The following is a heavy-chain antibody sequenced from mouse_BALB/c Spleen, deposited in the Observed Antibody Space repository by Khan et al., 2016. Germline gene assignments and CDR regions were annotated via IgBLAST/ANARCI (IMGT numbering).Heavy chain of an antibody. D-gene: IGHD1-1*01. CDR3: ASGYYGTAHFDY. J-gene: IGHJ2*01. V-gene: IGHV14-3*02. CDR2: IDPANGNT. Sequence: EVQLQESGAELVKPGASVKLSCTAAGFNIKDTYMHWVKQRPEQGLEWIGRIDPANGNTKYDPKFQGKATITADTSSNTAFLQLSSLTSEDTAVYYCASGYYGTAHFDYWGQGTTLTVSS. CDR1: GFNIKDTY.